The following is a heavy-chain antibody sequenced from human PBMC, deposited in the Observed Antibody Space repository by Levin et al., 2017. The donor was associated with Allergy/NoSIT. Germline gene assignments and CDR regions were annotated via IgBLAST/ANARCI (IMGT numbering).Heavy chain of an antibody. J-gene: IGHJ3*02. CDR2: TRNKANSYTT. D-gene: IGHD3-3*01. V-gene: IGHV3-72*01. CDR1: GFTFSDHY. Sequence: GGSLRLSCAASGFTFSDHYMDWVRQAPGKGLEWVGRTRNKANSYTTEYAASVKGRFTISRDDSKNSLYLQMNSLKTEDTAVYYCAREDGYDFWSGYYTVGAFDIWGQGTMVTVSS. CDR3: AREDGYDFWSGYYTVGAFDI.